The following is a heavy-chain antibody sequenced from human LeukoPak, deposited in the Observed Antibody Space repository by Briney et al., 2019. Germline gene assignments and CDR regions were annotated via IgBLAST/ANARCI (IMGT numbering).Heavy chain of an antibody. Sequence: SETLSLTCAVYGGSFSGYYWSWIRQPPGKGLEWIGEINHSGSTNYNPSLKSRVTISVDTSKNQFSLKLSSVTAADTAVYYCARDSSSPLLVNWFDPWGQGTLVTVSS. J-gene: IGHJ5*02. D-gene: IGHD6-6*01. CDR2: INHSGST. CDR1: GGSFSGYY. CDR3: ARDSSSPLLVNWFDP. V-gene: IGHV4-34*01.